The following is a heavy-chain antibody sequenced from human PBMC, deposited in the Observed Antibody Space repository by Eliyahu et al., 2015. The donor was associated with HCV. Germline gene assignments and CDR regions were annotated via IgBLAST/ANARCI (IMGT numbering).Heavy chain of an antibody. Sequence: QVQLVQSGAEVKKPGASVKVSCKASGYTFTDYYMHWVRQAPGQGLEWMGWINPNSGGTDSAQKFQGWVTMTRDTSISTAYMELSRLRSDDTAVYYCASSRSSSSPDAFDIWGQGTVVTVSS. V-gene: IGHV1-2*04. CDR2: INPNSGGT. J-gene: IGHJ3*02. CDR3: ASSRSSSSPDAFDI. D-gene: IGHD6-6*01. CDR1: GYTFTDYY.